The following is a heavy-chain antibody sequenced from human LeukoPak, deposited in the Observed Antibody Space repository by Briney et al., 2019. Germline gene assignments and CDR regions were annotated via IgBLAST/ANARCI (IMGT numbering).Heavy chain of an antibody. Sequence: KSGGSLRLSCAASGFTFSSYDMHWVRQATGKGLEWVSAIGTAGDTYYPGSVKGRFTISRENAKNSLYLQMNSLRAGDTAVYYCARGPNGLPVDYWGQGTLVTVSS. D-gene: IGHD3/OR15-3a*01. CDR2: IGTAGDT. J-gene: IGHJ4*02. CDR1: GFTFSSYD. CDR3: ARGPNGLPVDY. V-gene: IGHV3-13*04.